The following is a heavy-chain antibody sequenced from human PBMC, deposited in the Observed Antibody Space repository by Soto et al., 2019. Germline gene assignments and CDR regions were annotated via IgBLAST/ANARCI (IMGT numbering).Heavy chain of an antibody. CDR3: ARDRSTTGYSSSHPYY. D-gene: IGHD6-13*01. CDR2: ISGSGGDT. CDR1: GFTFTSYA. J-gene: IGHJ4*02. V-gene: IGHV3-23*01. Sequence: GGSLRLSCSASGFTFTSYAMSWVRQAPGKGLEWVSGISGSGGDTKSADSVKGRFTISRDNAKNSLYLQMNSLRAEDTAVYYCARDRSTTGYSSSHPYYWGQGTLVTVSS.